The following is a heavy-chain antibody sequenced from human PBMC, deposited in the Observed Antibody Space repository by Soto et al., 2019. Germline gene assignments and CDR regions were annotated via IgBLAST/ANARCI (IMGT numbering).Heavy chain of an antibody. J-gene: IGHJ5*02. CDR2: INPNSGGT. D-gene: IGHD3-3*01. CDR3: ARVGALWSGFGGFDP. CDR1: GYTFTGYY. V-gene: IGHV1-2*04. Sequence: ASVKVSCKASGYTFTGYYMHWVRQAPGQGLEWMGWINPNSGGTNYAQKFQGWVTMTRDTSISTAYMELNSVTAADTAEYFCARVGALWSGFGGFDPWGQGILVTVSS.